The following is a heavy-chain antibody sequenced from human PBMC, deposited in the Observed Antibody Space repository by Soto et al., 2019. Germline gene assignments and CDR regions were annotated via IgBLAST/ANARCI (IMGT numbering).Heavy chain of an antibody. J-gene: IGHJ4*02. Sequence: QVQLVQSGAEVKKPGSSVKVSCKASGDTFSFYTINWVRQAPGLGLEWLGRINPILSMSNYAQYFQGRVTITADKSTSPAYLELSRLRSEDTAMYYCATNYGSGYRAFDFWGQGALVTVSS. CDR2: INPILSMS. CDR1: GDTFSFYT. CDR3: ATNYGSGYRAFDF. V-gene: IGHV1-69*02. D-gene: IGHD3-10*01.